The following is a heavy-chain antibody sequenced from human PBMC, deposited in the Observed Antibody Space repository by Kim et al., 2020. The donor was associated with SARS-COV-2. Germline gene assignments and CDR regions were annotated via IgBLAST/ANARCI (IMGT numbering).Heavy chain of an antibody. V-gene: IGHV3-23*01. D-gene: IGHD6-19*01. Sequence: GGSLRLSCAASGFTFSSYAMSWVRQAPGKGLVWVSAISGSGGSTYYADSVKGRFTISRDNSKNTLYLQMNSLRAEDTAVYYCAKSGTGVAGPYYFDYWGQGTLVTVSS. CDR2: ISGSGGST. CDR1: GFTFSSYA. J-gene: IGHJ4*02. CDR3: AKSGTGVAGPYYFDY.